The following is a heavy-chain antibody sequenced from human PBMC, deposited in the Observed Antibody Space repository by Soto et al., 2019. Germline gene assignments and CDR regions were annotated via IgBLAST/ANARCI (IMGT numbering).Heavy chain of an antibody. CDR2: INSDGTKT. D-gene: IGHD1-26*01. J-gene: IGHJ4*02. Sequence: EVQLVESGGGLVQPGGSLRLSCAASGFSFNSYWMHWVRQVPGKGLVWVSRINSDGTKTSYADSVKGRFTIARDNAKNTLYLEMNSLRPEDTAMYYCARVVVGAYYFDDWGQGTLVTVSS. CDR3: ARVVVGAYYFDD. V-gene: IGHV3-74*01. CDR1: GFSFNSYW.